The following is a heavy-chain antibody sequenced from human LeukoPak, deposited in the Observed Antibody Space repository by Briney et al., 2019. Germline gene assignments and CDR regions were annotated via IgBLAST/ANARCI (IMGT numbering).Heavy chain of an antibody. D-gene: IGHD7-27*01. CDR1: GESFSAYY. V-gene: IGHV4-59*01. CDR2: VYYTGST. Sequence: PSETLSLTCVVYGESFSAYYWSWIRQPPGKGLEWIGYVYYTGSTEYNPSLRSRVTISLEMSKHQFSLDLTSVTAADTAVYYCATNTGTVFDYWGQGALVTVSS. CDR3: ATNTGTVFDY. J-gene: IGHJ4*02.